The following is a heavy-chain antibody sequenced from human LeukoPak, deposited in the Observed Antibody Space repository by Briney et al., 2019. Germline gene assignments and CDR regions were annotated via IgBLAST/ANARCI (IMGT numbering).Heavy chain of an antibody. CDR3: TREGDFDY. D-gene: IGHD1-26*01. CDR1: GSPFITYA. CDR2: IRRDESDK. J-gene: IGHJ4*02. V-gene: IGHV3-30*02. Sequence: GGSLRPSWFAPGSPFITYAMHWVRQPPGRGLEWVAFIRRDESDKYYTDSVKGRFTISRDNSKNTMYLQMNNLRPEDTAVYYCTREGDFDYWGQGILVTVSS.